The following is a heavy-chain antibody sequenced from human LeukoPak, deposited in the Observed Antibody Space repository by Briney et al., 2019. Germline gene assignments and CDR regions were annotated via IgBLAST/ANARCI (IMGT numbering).Heavy chain of an antibody. J-gene: IGHJ5*02. CDR1: GFTFSSYA. Sequence: GGSLRLSCAASGFTFSSYAMSWVRQAPGKGLEWVSAISGSGGSTYYADFVKGRFTISRDNSKNTLYLQMNSLRAEDTAVYYCAKALRRGSSPAPWGQGTLVTVSS. CDR2: ISGSGGST. CDR3: AKALRRGSSPAP. V-gene: IGHV3-23*01. D-gene: IGHD6-13*01.